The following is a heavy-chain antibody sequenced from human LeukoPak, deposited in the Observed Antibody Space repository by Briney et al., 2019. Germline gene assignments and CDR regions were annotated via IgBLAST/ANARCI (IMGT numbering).Heavy chain of an antibody. CDR2: IYNSGST. D-gene: IGHD2-21*02. V-gene: IGHV4-30-4*07. Sequence: SETLSLTCAVSGGSISSGGYSWNWIRQPPGKGLEWIGYIYNSGSTSYNPSLKSRVSLSVDTSKNLFSLTLNSMTAADMAVYYCARGWGPAYCGGDCHRHFDYWGQGTLVTVSS. CDR3: ARGWGPAYCGGDCHRHFDY. J-gene: IGHJ4*02. CDR1: GGSISSGGYS.